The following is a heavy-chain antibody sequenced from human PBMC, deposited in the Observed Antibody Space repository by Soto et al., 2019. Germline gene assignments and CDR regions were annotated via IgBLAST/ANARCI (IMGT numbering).Heavy chain of an antibody. CDR3: ARDFVVGGPTINYYYGMDV. CDR2: IYSAGNT. Sequence: SSNYWGCIRQPPGKGLEWISIIYSAGNTYYADSVKGRFTISRDNSKNTLYLQMNSLGAEDTAVYYCARDFVVGGPTINYYYGMDVWGQGTTVT. D-gene: IGHD1-26*01. V-gene: IGHV3-66*01. CDR1: SSNY. J-gene: IGHJ6*02.